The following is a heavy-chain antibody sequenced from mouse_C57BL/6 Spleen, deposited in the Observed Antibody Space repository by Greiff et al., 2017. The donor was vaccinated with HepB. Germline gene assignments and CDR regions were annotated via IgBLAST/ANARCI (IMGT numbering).Heavy chain of an antibody. J-gene: IGHJ2*01. CDR1: GYTFTSYW. V-gene: IGHV1-59*01. D-gene: IGHD1-1*01. CDR2: IDPSDSYT. CDR3: ATGSSYFDY. Sequence: QVHVKQPGAELVRPGTSVKLSCKASGYTFTSYWMHWVKQRPGQGLEWIGVIDPSDSYTNYNQKFKGKATLTVDTSSSTAYMQLSSLTSEDSAVYYCATGSSYFDYWGQGTTLTVSS.